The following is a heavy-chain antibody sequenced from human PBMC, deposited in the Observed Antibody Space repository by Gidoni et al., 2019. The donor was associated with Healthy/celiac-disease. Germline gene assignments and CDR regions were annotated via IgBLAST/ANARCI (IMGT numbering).Heavy chain of an antibody. Sequence: SWIRQPPGKGLEWIGYIYYSGSTNYNPSLTSRVTISVDTSKNQFSLKLSSVTAADTAVYYCARVGATPELRGCDYWGQGTLVTVSS. CDR2: IYYSGST. V-gene: IGHV4-59*01. D-gene: IGHD1-26*01. CDR3: ARVGATPELRGCDY. J-gene: IGHJ4*02.